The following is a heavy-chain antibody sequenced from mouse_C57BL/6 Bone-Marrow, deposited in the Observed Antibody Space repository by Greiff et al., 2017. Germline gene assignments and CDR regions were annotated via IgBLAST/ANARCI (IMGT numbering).Heavy chain of an antibody. D-gene: IGHD2-12*01. CDR3: ARNRYPYWYFDV. CDR1: GYTFTSYW. Sequence: VQLQQPGAELVKPGASVKMSCKASGYTFTSYWIPWVKQRPGQGLEWIGDIYPGSGSTNYNEKFKSKATLTVVTSSSTAYLQLSSLTSEASAVYYCARNRYPYWYFDVWGTGTTVTVSA. CDR2: IYPGSGST. V-gene: IGHV1-55*01. J-gene: IGHJ1*03.